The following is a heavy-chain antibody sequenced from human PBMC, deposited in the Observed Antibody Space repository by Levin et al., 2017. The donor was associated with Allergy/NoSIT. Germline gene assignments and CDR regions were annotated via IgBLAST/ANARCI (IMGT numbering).Heavy chain of an antibody. CDR1: GFTFSSYA. CDR2: ISYDGSNK. CDR3: VRQGDGSGND. V-gene: IGHV3-30-3*01. Sequence: PGGSLRLSCAASGFTFSSYAMHWVRQAPGKGLEWVAVISYDGSNKYYADSVKGRFTISRDNSQHTLYLQMNSLRAEDTAVYYCVRQGDGSGNDWGQGTLVTVSS. D-gene: IGHD3-10*01. J-gene: IGHJ4*02.